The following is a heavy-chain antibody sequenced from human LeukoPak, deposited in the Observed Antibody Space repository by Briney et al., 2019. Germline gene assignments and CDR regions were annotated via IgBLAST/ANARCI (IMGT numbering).Heavy chain of an antibody. D-gene: IGHD6-13*01. V-gene: IGHV4-4*02. J-gene: IGHJ3*02. CDR1: GGSISSSNW. CDR2: IYHSGST. Sequence: SETLSLTCAVSGGSISSSNWWSWVRQPPGKGLEWIGEIYHSGSTNYNPSLKSRVTISVNKSKNQFSLKLSSVTAADTAVYYCATNIAANDAFDIWGQGTMVTVSS. CDR3: ATNIAANDAFDI.